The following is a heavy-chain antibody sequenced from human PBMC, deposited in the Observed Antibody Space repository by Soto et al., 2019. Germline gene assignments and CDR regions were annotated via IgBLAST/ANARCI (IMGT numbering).Heavy chain of an antibody. CDR1: GGTFSSYT. D-gene: IGHD6-13*01. CDR2: IIPILGIA. V-gene: IGHV1-69*02. J-gene: IGHJ5*02. CDR3: ARNRGSSSPLDP. Sequence: SVKVSCKASGGTFSSYTISWVRQAPGQGLEWMGRIIPILGIANYAQKFQGRVTITADKSTSTAYMELSSLRSEDTAVYYCARNRGSSSPLDPGGQGTLVAVAS.